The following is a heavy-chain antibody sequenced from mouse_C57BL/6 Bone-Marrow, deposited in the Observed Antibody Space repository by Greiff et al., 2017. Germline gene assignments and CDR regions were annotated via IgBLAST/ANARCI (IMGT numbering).Heavy chain of an antibody. Sequence: EVQLQQSGAELVRPGASVKLSCTASGFNIKDDYMHWVKQRPEQGLEWIGWIDPENGDTEYASKFQGKATITADTSSNTDYLQLSSLTSEDTAVYYCTDSNYVWFAYWGQGTLVTVSA. J-gene: IGHJ3*01. CDR3: TDSNYVWFAY. V-gene: IGHV14-4*01. CDR1: GFNIKDDY. D-gene: IGHD2-5*01. CDR2: IDPENGDT.